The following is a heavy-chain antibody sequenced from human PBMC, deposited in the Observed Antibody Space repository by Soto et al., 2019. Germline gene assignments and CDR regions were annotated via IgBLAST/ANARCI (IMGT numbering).Heavy chain of an antibody. V-gene: IGHV3-7*01. J-gene: IGHJ6*02. CDR2: INKDGSEK. CDR1: GFTFTTCW. Sequence: GGSLRLSCEASGFTFTTCWMTWVRQAPGKGLEWVANINKDGSEKFYVDSVKGRFTISRDNSKNTLYLQMNSLRAEDTAVYYWARVQQQLVHSYYGMDVWGQGTTVTVPS. CDR3: ARVQQQLVHSYYGMDV. D-gene: IGHD6-13*01.